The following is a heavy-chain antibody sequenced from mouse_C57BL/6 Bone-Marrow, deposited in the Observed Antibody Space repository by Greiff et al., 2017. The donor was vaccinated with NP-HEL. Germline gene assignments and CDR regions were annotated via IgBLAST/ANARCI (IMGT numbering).Heavy chain of an antibody. Sequence: VNLVESGPGLVAPSQSLSITCTVSGFSLTSYAISWVRQPPGKGLEWLGVIWTGGGTNYNSALKSRLSISKDNSKSQVFLKMNSLQTDDTARYYCARNKLLLLRYAMDYWGQGTSVTVSS. D-gene: IGHD1-1*01. J-gene: IGHJ4*01. CDR1: GFSLTSYA. CDR2: IWTGGGT. V-gene: IGHV2-9-1*01. CDR3: ARNKLLLLRYAMDY.